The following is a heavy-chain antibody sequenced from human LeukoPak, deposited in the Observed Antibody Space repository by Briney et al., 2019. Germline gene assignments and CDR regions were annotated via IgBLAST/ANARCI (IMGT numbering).Heavy chain of an antibody. Sequence: SETLSLTCAVSNYSISSGYYWGWIRQPPGKGLEWNGSIYHRGNTYYNPSLKSRVTISVDTSKNQFSLKLSSVTAADTAVYYCARIRMITFGGVIVRTYYFDYWGQGTLVIVSS. CDR3: ARIRMITFGGVIVRTYYFDY. D-gene: IGHD3-16*02. CDR2: IYHRGNT. V-gene: IGHV4-38-2*01. J-gene: IGHJ4*02. CDR1: NYSISSGYY.